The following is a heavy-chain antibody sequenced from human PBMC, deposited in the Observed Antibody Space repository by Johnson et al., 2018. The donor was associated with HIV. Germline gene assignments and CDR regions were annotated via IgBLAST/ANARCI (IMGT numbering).Heavy chain of an antibody. Sequence: VQLVESGGGVVRPGGSLRLSCAASGFTFDVYAMSWVRQAPGKGLEWVSGISGSGGSTFYADSVKGRFTISRDNSKNTLYLQMNSLRAEDTAVYYCARVGYYYDSSGYYPHGAFDIWGQGTMVTVSS. J-gene: IGHJ3*02. D-gene: IGHD3-22*01. CDR3: ARVGYYYDSSGYYPHGAFDI. V-gene: IGHV3-23*04. CDR2: ISGSGGST. CDR1: GFTFDVYA.